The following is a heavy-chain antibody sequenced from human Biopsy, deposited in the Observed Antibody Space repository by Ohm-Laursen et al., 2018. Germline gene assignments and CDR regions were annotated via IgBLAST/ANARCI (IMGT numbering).Heavy chain of an antibody. Sequence: SETLSLTCTVSGGSISSSTTYYWAWLRQPPGKGLEWHGSIYNTETTFYNPSLKSRVTISVDTSTNQFPLKVSSLTAADTALYFCARHPTGFWFDPWGHGTLVTVSS. CDR1: GGSISSSTTYY. CDR2: IYNTETT. J-gene: IGHJ5*02. CDR3: ARHPTGFWFDP. V-gene: IGHV4-39*01.